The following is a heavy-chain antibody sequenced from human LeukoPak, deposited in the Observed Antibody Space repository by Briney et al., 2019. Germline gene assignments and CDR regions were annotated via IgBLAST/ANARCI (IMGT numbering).Heavy chain of an antibody. D-gene: IGHD5-12*01. CDR2: IKSKTDGGTT. J-gene: IGHJ4*02. Sequence: GGSLRLSCAASGFAFSNAWMSWVRQAPGKGRAWVGRIKSKTDGGTTDYAAPVKGRFTISRDDSKNTLYLQMNSLKTEDTAVYYCTTGGYGGQFDYWGQGTLVTVSS. CDR3: TTGGYGGQFDY. V-gene: IGHV3-15*01. CDR1: GFAFSNAW.